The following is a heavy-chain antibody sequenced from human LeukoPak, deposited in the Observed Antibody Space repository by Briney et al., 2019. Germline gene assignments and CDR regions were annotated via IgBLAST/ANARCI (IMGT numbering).Heavy chain of an antibody. CDR3: VKDRPCETCMPMDA. V-gene: IGHV3-23*01. Sequence: PGGSLRLSCAASGSRFTDYSMSWVRQAPGKGLEWVAGLGRSGEYKYYADSVKGRFTISRDNSKGTVSLQMNSLRAEDSAIYFCVKDRPCETCMPMDAWGQGTTVTVSS. CDR2: LGRSGEYK. CDR1: GSRFTDYS. J-gene: IGHJ6*02. D-gene: IGHD2-2*01.